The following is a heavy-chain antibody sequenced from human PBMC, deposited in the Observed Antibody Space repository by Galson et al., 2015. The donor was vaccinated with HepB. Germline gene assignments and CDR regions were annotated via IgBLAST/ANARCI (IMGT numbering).Heavy chain of an antibody. CDR1: GFTFSSYS. D-gene: IGHD2-15*01. CDR3: ARAVVVAALWYFDY. CDR2: ISSSSSYI. J-gene: IGHJ4*02. V-gene: IGHV3-21*01. Sequence: SLRLSCAASGFTFSSYSMNWVRQAPGKGLEWVSSISSSSSYIYYADSVKGRFTISRDNAKNSLYLQMNSLRAEDTAVYYCARAVVVAALWYFDYWGQGTLVTVSS.